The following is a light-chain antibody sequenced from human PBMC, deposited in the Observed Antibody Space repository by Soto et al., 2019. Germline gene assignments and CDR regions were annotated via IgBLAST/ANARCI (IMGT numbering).Light chain of an antibody. J-gene: IGLJ1*01. Sequence: QSVLTQPASVPGSPGQSITISCSGTSSDVGTYNLVSWYQQYPGKAPRLMIYEVTKRPSGVSNRFSGSKSGNTASLTISGLQPEDEADYYCCSYAGSSSSIFGTGTKLTVL. CDR3: CSYAGSSSSI. V-gene: IGLV2-23*02. CDR2: EVT. CDR1: SSDVGTYNL.